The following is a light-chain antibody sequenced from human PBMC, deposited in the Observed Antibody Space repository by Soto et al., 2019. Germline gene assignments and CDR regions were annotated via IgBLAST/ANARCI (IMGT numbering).Light chain of an antibody. CDR3: QVWDSLSDHPV. V-gene: IGLV3-21*04. CDR2: SDS. Sequence: SYELTLPPSLSVPPGKTATITCGGDNIGDKIVHWYQQKPGQAPVLVIHSDSDRPSGIPERFSGSKFGNTATLTISRVEAGDEADYFCQVWDSLSDHPVFGAGTKLTVL. CDR1: NIGDKI. J-gene: IGLJ2*01.